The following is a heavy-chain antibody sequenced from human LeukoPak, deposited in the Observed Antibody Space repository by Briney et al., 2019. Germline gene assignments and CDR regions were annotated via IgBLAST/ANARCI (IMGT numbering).Heavy chain of an antibody. J-gene: IGHJ3*02. Sequence: PSETLSLTWAVSGVSISSGGYSWSWIRQPPGKGLEWIGYIYHSGSTYYNPSLKSRVTISVDRSKNQLSLKLSSVTAADTAVYYCARSFDYGGYDAFDIWGQGTMVTVSS. V-gene: IGHV4-30-2*01. CDR2: IYHSGST. CDR1: GVSISSGGYS. CDR3: ARSFDYGGYDAFDI. D-gene: IGHD4-23*01.